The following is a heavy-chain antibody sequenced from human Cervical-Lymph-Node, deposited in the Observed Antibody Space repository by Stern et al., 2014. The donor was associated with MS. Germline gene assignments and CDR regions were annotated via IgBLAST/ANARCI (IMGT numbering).Heavy chain of an antibody. V-gene: IGHV3-21*01. Sequence: EVPLEESGGGLVKPGGALRLSWAASGFTFSSYSMNWVRQAPGKGLEGVSSISSSMSNIYSADSVKGRFTISRDNAKNSLYLQMNSLRAEDTAVYYCASFRYTISDSSLSYWGQGTLVTVSS. CDR3: ASFRYTISDSSLSY. J-gene: IGHJ4*02. D-gene: IGHD3-22*01. CDR1: GFTFSSYS. CDR2: ISSSMSNI.